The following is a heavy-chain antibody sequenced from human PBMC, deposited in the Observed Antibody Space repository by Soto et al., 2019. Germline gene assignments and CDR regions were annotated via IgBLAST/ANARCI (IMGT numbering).Heavy chain of an antibody. V-gene: IGHV3-21*01. CDR3: ARESEDLTSNFDY. J-gene: IGHJ4*02. CDR2: ISSTTNYI. Sequence: TGGSLRLSCAASGFTFPRYSMNWVRQAPGKGLEWVSSISSTTNYIYYADSMKGRFTVSRDNAKNSVYLEMNSLSAEDTALYYCARESEDLTSNFDYWGQGTLVTVSS. CDR1: GFTFPRYS.